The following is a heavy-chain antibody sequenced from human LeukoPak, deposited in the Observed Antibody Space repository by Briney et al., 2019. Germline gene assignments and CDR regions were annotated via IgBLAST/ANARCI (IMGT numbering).Heavy chain of an antibody. CDR2: ISGSGGST. V-gene: IGHV3-23*01. J-gene: IGHJ4*02. D-gene: IGHD3-22*01. Sequence: QTGGSLRLSCAASGFTFSSYAMSWVRQAPGKGLEWVSAISGSGGSTYYADSVKGRFTISRDNSKNTLYLQMNSLRAEDTAVYYCAKAFTTSITMIVVVTRPRPEYYFDYWGQGTLVTVSS. CDR3: AKAFTTSITMIVVVTRPRPEYYFDY. CDR1: GFTFSSYA.